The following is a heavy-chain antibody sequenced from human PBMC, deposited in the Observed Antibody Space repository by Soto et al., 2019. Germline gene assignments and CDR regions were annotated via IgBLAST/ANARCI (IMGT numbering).Heavy chain of an antibody. CDR1: GGTFSSYT. J-gene: IGHJ4*02. V-gene: IGHV1-69*02. CDR3: AIQGATTTVVTPLVY. CDR2: IIPILGIA. D-gene: IGHD1-26*01. Sequence: SVKVSCKTSGGTFSSYTISWVRQAPGQGLEWMGRIIPILGIANYAQKFQGRVTITADKSTSTAYMELSSLRSEDTAVYYCAIQGATTTVVTPLVYWGQGTLVTVSS.